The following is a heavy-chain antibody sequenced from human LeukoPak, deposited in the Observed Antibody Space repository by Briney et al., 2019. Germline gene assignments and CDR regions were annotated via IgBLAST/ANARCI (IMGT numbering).Heavy chain of an antibody. D-gene: IGHD3-10*01. CDR1: GCSIRSHY. V-gene: IGHV4-59*11. J-gene: IGHJ6*03. CDR2: IYYSGST. Sequence: PSETLSLTCTVSGCSIRSHYWSWIRQPPGKGLEWIGYIYYSGSTNYNPSLKSRVTISLDTSKNQFSLKLSSVTAADTAVYYCAREGTDQYYYYCMDVWGKGTTVTVSS. CDR3: AREGTDQYYYYCMDV.